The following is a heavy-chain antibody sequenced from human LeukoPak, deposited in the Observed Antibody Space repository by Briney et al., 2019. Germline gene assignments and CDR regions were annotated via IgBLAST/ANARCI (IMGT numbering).Heavy chain of an antibody. CDR3: ARGRSTVVKYYYYYYYMDV. V-gene: IGHV4-59*01. J-gene: IGHJ6*03. CDR1: GGSISSYY. Sequence: SETLSLTCTVSGGSISSYYWSWIRQPPGKGLEWIGYIYYSGSTNYNPSLKSRVTISVDTSKNQFSLRLSSVTAADTAVYYCARGRSTVVKYYYYYYYMDVWGKGTTVTVSS. CDR2: IYYSGST. D-gene: IGHD4-23*01.